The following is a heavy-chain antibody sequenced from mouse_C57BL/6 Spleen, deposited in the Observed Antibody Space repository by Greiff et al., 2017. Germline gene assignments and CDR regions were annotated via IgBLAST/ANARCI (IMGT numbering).Heavy chain of an antibody. V-gene: IGHV3-8*01. CDR3: ARYATGKGYFDY. Sequence: EVMLQESGPRLAIPSSTLLSTCSAIAYFFTSDYCIWIRQFPGTKLEYMGYITYSGCTYYHPSLKSRISINKDKSKDQYYLQWNSVTTEDTATYYCARYATGKGYFDYWGQGTTLTVSS. CDR1: AYFFTSDY. D-gene: IGHD4-1*02. CDR2: ITYSGCT. J-gene: IGHJ2*01.